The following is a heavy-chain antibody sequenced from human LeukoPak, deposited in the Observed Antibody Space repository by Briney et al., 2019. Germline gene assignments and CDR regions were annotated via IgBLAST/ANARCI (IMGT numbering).Heavy chain of an antibody. D-gene: IGHD2-2*01. CDR3: ARDGTSPNGYYYYDMDV. Sequence: SETLSLTCTVSGGSISSGDYYWSWIRQPAGKGLEWIGYIYYSGSTYYNPSLKSRVTISVDTSKNQFSLKLSSVTAADTAVYYCARDGTSPNGYYYYDMDVWGQGTTVTVSS. J-gene: IGHJ6*02. V-gene: IGHV4-30-4*01. CDR1: GGSISSGDYY. CDR2: IYYSGST.